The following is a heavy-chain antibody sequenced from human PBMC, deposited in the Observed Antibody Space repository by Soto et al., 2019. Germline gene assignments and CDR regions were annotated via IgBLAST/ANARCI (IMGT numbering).Heavy chain of an antibody. V-gene: IGHV1-8*01. Sequence: ASVKVSCKASGYTFTSYDINWVRQATGQGLEWMGWMNPNSGNTGYAQKFQGRVTMTRNTSISTAYMELSSLRSEDTAVYYCARSGYCSGGSCYGGFDPWGQGTLVTVSS. J-gene: IGHJ5*02. CDR3: ARSGYCSGGSCYGGFDP. CDR1: GYTFTSYD. CDR2: MNPNSGNT. D-gene: IGHD2-15*01.